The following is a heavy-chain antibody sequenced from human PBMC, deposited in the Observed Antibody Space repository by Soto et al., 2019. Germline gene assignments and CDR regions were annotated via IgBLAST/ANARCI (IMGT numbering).Heavy chain of an antibody. D-gene: IGHD3-9*01. CDR1: GYSFTNYW. J-gene: IGHJ4*02. Sequence: PGESLKISCKASGYSFTNYWITWMRQTPGKGPECMGMIDPSDSYSNYSPSFQGHVTMSVDKSISSAYLQFSSLKASDTAMYYCARHRDILSGYSAADNWGQGTRSPSPQ. V-gene: IGHV5-10-1*01. CDR2: IDPSDSYS. CDR3: ARHRDILSGYSAADN.